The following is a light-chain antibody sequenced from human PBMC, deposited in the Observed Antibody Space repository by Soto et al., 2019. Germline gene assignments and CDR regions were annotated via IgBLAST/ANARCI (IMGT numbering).Light chain of an antibody. Sequence: EIVLTQSPATLSLSPGEIATLSFRASQSVSSYLAWYQQKPGQAPRLLIYDASNRATGIPARFSGSGSGTDFTLTTSSLEPEDFAVYYCQQRSNWPKTFGQGTRLEIK. CDR3: QQRSNWPKT. V-gene: IGKV3-11*01. J-gene: IGKJ5*01. CDR1: QSVSSY. CDR2: DAS.